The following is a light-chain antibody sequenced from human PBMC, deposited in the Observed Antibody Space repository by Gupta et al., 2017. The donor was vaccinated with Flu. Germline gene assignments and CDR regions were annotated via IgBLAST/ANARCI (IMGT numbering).Light chain of an antibody. CDR3: QVWDNSDDHHYV. CDR1: NIGSKS. Sequence: YVLTQPPSVLVPPGQTASDSSWGSNIGSKSVHWYQQKPGQAPVLVTYDNSDRPSGIPERFSGSNSGNTATLTISRVEAGDEADYYCQVWDNSDDHHYVFGTGTEVTVL. CDR2: DNS. J-gene: IGLJ1*01. V-gene: IGLV3-21*02.